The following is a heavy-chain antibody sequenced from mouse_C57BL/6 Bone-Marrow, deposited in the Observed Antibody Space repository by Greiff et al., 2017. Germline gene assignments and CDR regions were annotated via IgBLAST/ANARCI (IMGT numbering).Heavy chain of an antibody. D-gene: IGHD1-1*01. J-gene: IGHJ4*01. V-gene: IGHV2-2*01. CDR1: GFSLTSYG. CDR2: IWSGGST. Sequence: VQLVESGPGLVQPSQSLSITCTVSGFSLTSYGVHWVRQSPGKGLEWLGVIWSGGSTDYNAAFISRLSISKDNSKSQVFFKMNSLQADDTAIYYCASPTLIYYYGSSYGARDYWGQGTSGTVSS. CDR3: ASPTLIYYYGSSYGARDY.